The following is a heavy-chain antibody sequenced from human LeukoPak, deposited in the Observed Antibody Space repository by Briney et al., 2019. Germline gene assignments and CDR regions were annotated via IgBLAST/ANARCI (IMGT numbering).Heavy chain of an antibody. J-gene: IGHJ4*02. CDR2: INWNGGST. D-gene: IGHD5-18*01. CDR3: ARATWIQLPDY. V-gene: IGHV3-20*04. Sequence: GGSLRLSCAASGFTFDDFGMNWVRQVPGKGLEWVSTINWNGGSTGYADSVKGRFTISRDNAKNSLYLQMNSLRAEDTAVYYCARATWIQLPDYWGQGTLVTVSS. CDR1: GFTFDDFG.